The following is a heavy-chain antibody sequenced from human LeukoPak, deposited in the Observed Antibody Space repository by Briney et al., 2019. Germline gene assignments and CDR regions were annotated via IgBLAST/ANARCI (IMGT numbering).Heavy chain of an antibody. CDR3: ARGARDIVVVVAASDYYYYYMDV. CDR1: GGTFSSYA. J-gene: IGHJ6*03. V-gene: IGHV1-69*05. Sequence: SVKVSCKASGGTFSSYAISWVRQAPGQGLEWMGGIIPIFGTANYAQKFQGRVTITTDESTSTAYMELGSLRSEDTAVYYCARGARDIVVVVAASDYYYYYMDVWGKGTTVTVSS. D-gene: IGHD2-15*01. CDR2: IIPIFGTA.